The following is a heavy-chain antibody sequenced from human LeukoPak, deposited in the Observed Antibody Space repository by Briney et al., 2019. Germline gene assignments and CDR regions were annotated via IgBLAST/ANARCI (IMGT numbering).Heavy chain of an antibody. CDR3: AKVVGATTGFDY. J-gene: IGHJ4*02. Sequence: PGGSLRLSCAASGFTFSSYGMHWVRQAPGKGLEWVAFIRYDGSNKYYADSVKGRFTISRDNSMNTLYLQMNSLRAEDTAVYYCAKVVGATTGFDYWGQGTLVTVSS. V-gene: IGHV3-30*02. CDR1: GFTFSSYG. CDR2: IRYDGSNK. D-gene: IGHD1-26*01.